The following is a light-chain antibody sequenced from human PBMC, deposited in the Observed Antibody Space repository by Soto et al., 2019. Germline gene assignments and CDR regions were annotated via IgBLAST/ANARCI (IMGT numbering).Light chain of an antibody. J-gene: IGKJ1*01. V-gene: IGKV1-5*01. CDR1: QSISSW. CDR2: DAS. Sequence: DRQMAKCPWPLSASVGERVTITCGASQSISSWLAWYQQKPGKAPKLLIYDASSLESGVPSRFSGRGSGTEFTLTISSLQPDDFATYYCPQYNSYSGTFGQGTKVDI. CDR3: PQYNSYSGT.